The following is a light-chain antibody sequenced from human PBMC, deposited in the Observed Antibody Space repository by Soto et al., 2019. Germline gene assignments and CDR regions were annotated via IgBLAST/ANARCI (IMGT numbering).Light chain of an antibody. J-gene: IGLJ2*01. V-gene: IGLV2-14*03. CDR2: DVT. CDR3: SSYTTTTTLVV. Sequence: QSVLTQPASVSGSPGQSITISCRGSSSDIGSYNYVSWYQQHPGKAPKLMIYDVTNRPSGVSDRFSGSKSGDTASLTTSGLQADDEADYYCSSYTTTTTLVVFGGGTKVTVL. CDR1: SSDIGSYNY.